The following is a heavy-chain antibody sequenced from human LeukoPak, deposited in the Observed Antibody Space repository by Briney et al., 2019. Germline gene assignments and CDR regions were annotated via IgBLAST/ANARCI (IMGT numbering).Heavy chain of an antibody. J-gene: IGHJ4*02. V-gene: IGHV4-34*01. CDR3: ARGFRELSTLFDY. D-gene: IGHD3-10*01. CDR2: INHSGST. CDR1: GGCFSGCY. Sequence: PSETLSLTCAVYGGCFSGCYWSWIRQPPGKGLEWIGEINHSGSTNYNPSLKSRVTISVDTSKNQFSLKLSSVTAADTAVYYCARGFRELSTLFDYWGQGTLVTVSS.